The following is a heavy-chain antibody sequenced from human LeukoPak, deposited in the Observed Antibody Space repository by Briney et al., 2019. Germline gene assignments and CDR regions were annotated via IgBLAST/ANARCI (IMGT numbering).Heavy chain of an antibody. Sequence: WETLSLTCTGSGGSISSNTYYWGWIRRPPGKRLEWIGNIHYSGSTYYNPSLKSRVTISVDTSKNQFSLSLSSLTAADTAVYYRATPDTVSTYNWFDPWGQGTLVTVSS. CDR1: GGSISSNTYY. J-gene: IGHJ5*02. D-gene: IGHD5/OR15-5a*01. CDR3: ATPDTVSTYNWFDP. V-gene: IGHV4-39*01. CDR2: IHYSGST.